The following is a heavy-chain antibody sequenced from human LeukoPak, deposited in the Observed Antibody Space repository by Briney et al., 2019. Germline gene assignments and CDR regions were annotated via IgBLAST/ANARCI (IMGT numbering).Heavy chain of an antibody. Sequence: GASVKVSCTASGVTFSRYAIRWVRPAPGQGVWWMGRIIPILGIANYAQKFQGRVTITADKSTSTAYMELSSLRSEDTAVYYCASSRDGYKTGYFQHWGQGTLVTVSS. J-gene: IGHJ1*01. D-gene: IGHD5-12*01. CDR2: IIPILGIA. CDR1: GVTFSRYA. V-gene: IGHV1-69*04. CDR3: ASSRDGYKTGYFQH.